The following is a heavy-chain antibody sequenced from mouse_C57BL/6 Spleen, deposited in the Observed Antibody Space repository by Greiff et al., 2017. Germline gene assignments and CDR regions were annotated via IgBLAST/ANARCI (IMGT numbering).Heavy chain of an antibody. CDR2: FYPGSGSI. J-gene: IGHJ4*01. V-gene: IGHV1-62-2*01. CDR3: ARHSISTVVGAMDY. CDR1: YYTFTEYT. D-gene: IGHD1-1*01. Sequence: LVESGAELVKPGASVKLSCKASYYTFTEYTIHWVKQRSGQGLEWIGWFYPGSGSIEYNEKFKDKATLTADKSSSTAYMELSRFTSEDSAVYFWARHSISTVVGAMDYWGQGTSVTVSS.